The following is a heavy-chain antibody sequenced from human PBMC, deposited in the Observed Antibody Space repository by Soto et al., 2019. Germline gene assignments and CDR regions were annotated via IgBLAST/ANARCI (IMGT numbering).Heavy chain of an antibody. V-gene: IGHV1-58*01. CDR2: IVVGSGNT. D-gene: IGHD3-16*01. J-gene: IGHJ4*02. CDR1: GFTFSSSA. CDR3: AIFGRFDY. Sequence: SVKVSCKASGFTFSSSAVQWVRQARGQRLEWMAWIVVGSGNTNYAQKFQERVTITRDMPTSTAYMELSSLRSEDTAVYYCAIFGRFDYWGQGTLVTVSS.